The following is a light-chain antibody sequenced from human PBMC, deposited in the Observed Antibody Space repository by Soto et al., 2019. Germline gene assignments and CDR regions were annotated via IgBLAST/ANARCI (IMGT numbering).Light chain of an antibody. J-gene: IGLJ1*01. CDR3: SSYAGSSNV. V-gene: IGLV2-8*01. CDR1: SSDVGGYNY. CDR2: EVN. Sequence: QSVLTQPPSAPGSPGQSVAISCTGTSSDVGGYNYVSWYQQHPGKAPKLMIYEVNKRPSGVPDRFSGSKSGNTASLTVSGLQAEDEADYYCSSYAGSSNVFGAGTKVIV.